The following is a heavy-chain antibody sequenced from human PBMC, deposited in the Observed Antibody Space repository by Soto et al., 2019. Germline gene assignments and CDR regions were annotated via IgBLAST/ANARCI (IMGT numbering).Heavy chain of an antibody. CDR3: AKEPALYCSSTSCYLSAFDI. CDR1: GFTFSSYA. D-gene: IGHD2-2*01. CDR2: ISGSGGST. V-gene: IGHV3-23*01. Sequence: GGSLRLSCAASGFTFSSYAMSWVRQAPGKGLEWVSAISGSGGSTYYADSVKGRFTISRDNSKNTLYLQMNSLRAEDTAVYYCAKEPALYCSSTSCYLSAFDIWGQGTMVTVSS. J-gene: IGHJ3*02.